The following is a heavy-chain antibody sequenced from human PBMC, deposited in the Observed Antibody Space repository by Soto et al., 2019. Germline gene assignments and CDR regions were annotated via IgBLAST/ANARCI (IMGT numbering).Heavy chain of an antibody. CDR2: IYYSGST. J-gene: IGHJ4*02. D-gene: IGHD3-22*01. CDR1: GGSISSGGYY. Sequence: QVQLQESGPGLVKPSQTLSLTCTVSGGSISSGGYYWSWIRQHPGKGLEWIGYIYYSGSTYYNPSLKSRVTISVDTSKNQFSLKLSSVTAADTAVYYCARAPRVGRVVVIISGFDYWGQGTLVTVSS. V-gene: IGHV4-31*03. CDR3: ARAPRVGRVVVIISGFDY.